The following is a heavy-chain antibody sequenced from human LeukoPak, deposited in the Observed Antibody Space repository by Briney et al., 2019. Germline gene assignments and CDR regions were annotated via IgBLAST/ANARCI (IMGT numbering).Heavy chain of an antibody. Sequence: SETLSLTCTVSGGSINSGGYFWSWIRQPPGKGLKWIGEINHSGSTNYNPSLKSRVTISVDTSKNQFSLKLSSVTAADTAVYYCARSRVLVGATGRDAFDIWGQGTMVTVSS. CDR1: GGSINSGGYF. J-gene: IGHJ3*02. V-gene: IGHV4-34*01. D-gene: IGHD1-26*01. CDR3: ARSRVLVGATGRDAFDI. CDR2: INHSGST.